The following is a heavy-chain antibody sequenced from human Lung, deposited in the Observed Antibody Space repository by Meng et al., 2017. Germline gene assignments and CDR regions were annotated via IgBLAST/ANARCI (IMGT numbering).Heavy chain of an antibody. Sequence: QGQLQRWVGGLLKPSETLSLTCVVPGGSFSDYYWSWIRQPPGKGLEWIGEINHSGSTNYNPSLESRATISVDTSQNNLSLKLSSVTAADSAVYYCARGPTTMAHDFDYWGQGTLVTVSS. CDR1: GGSFSDYY. CDR2: INHSGST. V-gene: IGHV4-34*01. J-gene: IGHJ4*02. D-gene: IGHD4-11*01. CDR3: ARGPTTMAHDFDY.